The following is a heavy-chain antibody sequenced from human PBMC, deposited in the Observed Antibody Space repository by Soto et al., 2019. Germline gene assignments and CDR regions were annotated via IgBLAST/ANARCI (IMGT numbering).Heavy chain of an antibody. Sequence: QVQLVESGGGVVQPGRSLRLSCAASGFTFSSYGMHWVRQAPGKGLEWVAVIWYDGSNKYYADSVKGRFTISRDNSTNTLYLQMHSLRDEETAVHYCARDDLYDYIWGSYRRGGYFDYWGQGTLVTVYS. V-gene: IGHV3-33*01. CDR3: ARDDLYDYIWGSYRRGGYFDY. CDR2: IWYDGSNK. J-gene: IGHJ4*02. CDR1: GFTFSSYG. D-gene: IGHD3-16*02.